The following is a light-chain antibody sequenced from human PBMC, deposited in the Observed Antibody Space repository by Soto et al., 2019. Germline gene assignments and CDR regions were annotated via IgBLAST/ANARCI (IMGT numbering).Light chain of an antibody. CDR2: DVS. Sequence: EIVMTQSPATLSVSPGERATLSCWASQSVSSNLAWYQQKPGQAPRLLIYDVSTRATGIPTRFSGSGSGTEFTLTISCLQSEDFAAYYCQQYNNWPLTFGGGTKVEIK. CDR3: QQYNNWPLT. J-gene: IGKJ4*01. CDR1: QSVSSN. V-gene: IGKV3D-15*01.